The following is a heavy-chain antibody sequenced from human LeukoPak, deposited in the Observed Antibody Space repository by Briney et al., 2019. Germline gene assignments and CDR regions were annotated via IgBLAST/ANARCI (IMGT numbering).Heavy chain of an antibody. J-gene: IGHJ4*02. V-gene: IGHV3-23*01. CDR2: ISGSGVST. D-gene: IGHD5-24*01. Sequence: GGSLRLSCAASGFTFSGYAMSWVRQAPGKGREWVSAISGSGVSTYYADSVRGRFTISRNNSKNTLYLQMNSLRAEDTAVYYCAKADLDGYNYGPFDYWGQGTLVTVSS. CDR1: GFTFSGYA. CDR3: AKADLDGYNYGPFDY.